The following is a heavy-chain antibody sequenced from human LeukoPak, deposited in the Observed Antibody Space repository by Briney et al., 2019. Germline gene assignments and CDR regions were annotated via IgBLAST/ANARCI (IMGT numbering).Heavy chain of an antibody. Sequence: PSETLSLTCAVYGGSFSGYYWSWIRQPPGKGLEWIGEINHSGSTNYNPSLKSRVTISVDTSKNQFSLKLSSVTAADTAVYYCARDSAYGDYGFDYWGQGTLVTVSS. CDR2: INHSGST. CDR1: GGSFSGYY. D-gene: IGHD4-17*01. V-gene: IGHV4-34*01. J-gene: IGHJ4*02. CDR3: ARDSAYGDYGFDY.